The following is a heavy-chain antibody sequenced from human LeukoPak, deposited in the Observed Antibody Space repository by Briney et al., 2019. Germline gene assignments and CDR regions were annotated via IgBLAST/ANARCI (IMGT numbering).Heavy chain of an antibody. D-gene: IGHD1-14*01. V-gene: IGHV1-69*05. J-gene: IGHJ6*03. CDR3: ARDPGLTSSYYCMDV. Sequence: SVKVSCKASGGTFSSYAISWVRQAPGQGLEWMGGIIPIFGTANYAQKFQGRVTITTDESTSTAYMELSSLRSEDTAVYYCARDPGLTSSYYCMDVWGKGTTVTVSS. CDR2: IIPIFGTA. CDR1: GGTFSSYA.